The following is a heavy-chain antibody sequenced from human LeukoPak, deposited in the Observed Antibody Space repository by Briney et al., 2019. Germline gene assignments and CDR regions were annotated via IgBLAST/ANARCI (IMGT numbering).Heavy chain of an antibody. CDR1: GFTFSSYG. Sequence: GGSLRLSCAASGFTFSSYGMHWVRQAPGKGLEWVAVISYDGSNKYYADSVKGRFTISRDNSKNTLYLQMNSLRAEDTAVYYCANPDIVATIGWFDPWGQGTLVTVSS. CDR2: ISYDGSNK. J-gene: IGHJ5*02. CDR3: ANPDIVATIGWFDP. V-gene: IGHV3-30*18. D-gene: IGHD5-12*01.